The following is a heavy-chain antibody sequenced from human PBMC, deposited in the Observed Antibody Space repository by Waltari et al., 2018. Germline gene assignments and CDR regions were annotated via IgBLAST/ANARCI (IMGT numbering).Heavy chain of an antibody. Sequence: QVQLQESGPGLVKPSETLSLTCTVSGGSISSYYWSWIRQPPGKGLEWIGYIYYSGGTNYNPSLKSRVTISVDTSKNQFSLKLSSVTAADTAVYYCARGRDYYDSSGYYDYWGQGTLVTVSS. J-gene: IGHJ4*02. CDR3: ARGRDYYDSSGYYDY. CDR2: IYYSGGT. V-gene: IGHV4-59*01. D-gene: IGHD3-22*01. CDR1: GGSISSYY.